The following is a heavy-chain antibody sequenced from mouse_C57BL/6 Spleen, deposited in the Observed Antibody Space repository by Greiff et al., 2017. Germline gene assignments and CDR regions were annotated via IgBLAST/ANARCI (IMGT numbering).Heavy chain of an antibody. Sequence: VMLVESGPELVKPGASVKISCKASGYAFSSSWMNWVKQRPGKGLEWIGRIYPGDGDTNYNGKFKGKATLTADKSSSTAYMQLSSLTSEDSAVYFCARSPYGNYRYYFDYWGQGTTLTVSS. V-gene: IGHV1-82*01. J-gene: IGHJ2*01. CDR3: ARSPYGNYRYYFDY. CDR1: GYAFSSSW. CDR2: IYPGDGDT. D-gene: IGHD2-1*01.